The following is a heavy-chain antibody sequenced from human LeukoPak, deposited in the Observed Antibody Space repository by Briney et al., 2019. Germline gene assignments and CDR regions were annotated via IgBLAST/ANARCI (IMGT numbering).Heavy chain of an antibody. CDR1: GFTFSSYA. Sequence: GGSLRLSCAASGFTFSSYAMHWVRQAPGKGLEYVSAISSNGGSTYYANSVKGRFTISGDNSKNTLYLQMGSLRAEDMAVYYCARTLNFDWSYFDYWGQGTLVTVSS. J-gene: IGHJ4*02. V-gene: IGHV3-64*01. D-gene: IGHD3-9*01. CDR3: ARTLNFDWSYFDY. CDR2: ISSNGGST.